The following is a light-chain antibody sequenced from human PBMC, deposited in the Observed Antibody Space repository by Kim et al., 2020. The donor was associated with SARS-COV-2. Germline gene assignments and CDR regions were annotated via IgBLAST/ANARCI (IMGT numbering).Light chain of an antibody. V-gene: IGKV1-9*01. CDR2: AAS. J-gene: IGKJ4*01. CDR1: QDISSY. Sequence: ASVGDRVTITCRTSQDISSYLAWYQQKPGKAPKLLIYAASTLQTGVPSRFSGSESGTEFTLTISSLQPEDFAAYYCQQLSSYPRTFGGGTKVDIK. CDR3: QQLSSYPRT.